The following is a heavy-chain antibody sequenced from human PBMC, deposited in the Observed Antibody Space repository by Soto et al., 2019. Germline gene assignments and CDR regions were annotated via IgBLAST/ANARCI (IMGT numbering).Heavy chain of an antibody. D-gene: IGHD3-10*01. CDR3: ARDASMVRGVIMWGNWFDP. CDR1: GGTFSSYT. V-gene: IGHV1-69*04. CDR2: IIPILGIA. Sequence: SVKVSCKASGGTFSSYTISWVRQAPGQGLEWMGRIIPILGIANYAQKFQGRVTITADKSTSTAYMELSSLRSEDTAVYYCARDASMVRGVIMWGNWFDPWGQGTLVTVSS. J-gene: IGHJ5*02.